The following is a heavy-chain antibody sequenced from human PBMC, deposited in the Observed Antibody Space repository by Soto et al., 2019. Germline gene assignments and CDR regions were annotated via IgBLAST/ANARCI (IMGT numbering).Heavy chain of an antibody. V-gene: IGHV3-21*04. Sequence: GGSLRLSCAASGFTFSSYSINWVRQAPGKGLEWVTCISSSSSHIYYVDSVKGRFTISRDNAKNSLYLQMNSLRVEDTAVYYCASMNVVAAEKAFDICGQGTLVTVSS. CDR3: ASMNVVAAEKAFDI. CDR1: GFTFSSYS. J-gene: IGHJ4*02. D-gene: IGHD2-21*01. CDR2: ISSSSSHI.